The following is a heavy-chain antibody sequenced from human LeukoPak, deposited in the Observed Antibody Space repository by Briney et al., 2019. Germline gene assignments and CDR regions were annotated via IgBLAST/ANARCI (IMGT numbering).Heavy chain of an antibody. CDR2: IKGDGSEK. CDR3: TRGHCNAPSA. D-gene: IGHD2/OR15-2a*01. V-gene: IGHV3-7*01. J-gene: IGHJ5*02. Sequence: TRGALRLSCAASGFTFSNYWVNWVREAPQKGLDWLANIKGDGSEKWYVASVKGRFTISRDNARNLLHLQMNRLRVEDTAVYYCTRGHCNAPSAWGQGTQVTVSA. CDR1: GFTFSNYW.